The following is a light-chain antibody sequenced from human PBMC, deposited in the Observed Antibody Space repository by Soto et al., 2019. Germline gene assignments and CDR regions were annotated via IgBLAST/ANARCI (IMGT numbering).Light chain of an antibody. CDR3: QHRTSWPPFT. J-gene: IGKJ3*01. Sequence: DIVLTQSPATLSLSPGERATLSCRASQSVSNYLACYQQKPGQAPSLLIFDASNMASVFPARFSGSGSVPDFTLTITSLEPEDFAVYYCQHRTSWPPFTFGPVTKVAIK. CDR1: QSVSNY. V-gene: IGKV3-11*01. CDR2: DAS.